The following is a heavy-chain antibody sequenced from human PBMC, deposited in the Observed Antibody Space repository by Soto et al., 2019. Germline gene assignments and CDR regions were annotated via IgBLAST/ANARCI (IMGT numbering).Heavy chain of an antibody. V-gene: IGHV3-30*07. D-gene: IGHD5-18*01. J-gene: IGHJ4*02. CDR3: ATCRPGRGYKPDFDY. Sequence: FTFSRDNSKNTLYLQMNSLRAEDTAVYYCATCRPGRGYKPDFDYWGQGTLVTVSS.